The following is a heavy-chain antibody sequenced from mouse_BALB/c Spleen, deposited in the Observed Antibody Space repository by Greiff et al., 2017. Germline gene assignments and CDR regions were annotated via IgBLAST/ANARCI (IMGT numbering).Heavy chain of an antibody. D-gene: IGHD1-1*01. V-gene: IGHV5-6*02. CDR1: GFTFSSYG. Sequence: EVMLVESGGDLVKPGGSLKLSCAASGFTFSSYGMSWVRQTPDKRLEWVATISSGGSYTYYPDSVKGRFTISRDNAKNTLYLQMSSLKSEDTAMYYCARQVTTVVRWYFDVWGAGTTVTVSS. CDR3: ARQVTTVVRWYFDV. CDR2: ISSGGSYT. J-gene: IGHJ1*01.